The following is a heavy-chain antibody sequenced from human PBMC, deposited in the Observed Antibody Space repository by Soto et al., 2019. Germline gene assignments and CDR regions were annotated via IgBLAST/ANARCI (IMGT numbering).Heavy chain of an antibody. V-gene: IGHV1-69*13. Sequence: GASVKVSCKASGGTFSSYAISWVRQAPGQGLEWMGGIIPIFGTANYAQKFQGRVTITADESTSTAYMELSSLRSEDTAVYYCARVIIRVGGDCYSHDYWGQGTLVTVSS. CDR3: ARVIIRVGGDCYSHDY. CDR1: GGTFSSYA. J-gene: IGHJ4*02. D-gene: IGHD2-21*02. CDR2: IIPIFGTA.